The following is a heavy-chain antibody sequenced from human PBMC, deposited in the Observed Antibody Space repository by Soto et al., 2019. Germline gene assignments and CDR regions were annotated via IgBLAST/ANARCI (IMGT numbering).Heavy chain of an antibody. CDR3: AKLLFLSSSAPFDY. V-gene: IGHV3-23*01. CDR2: ISGSGGST. J-gene: IGHJ4*02. CDR1: GFTFSSYA. D-gene: IGHD6-6*01. Sequence: GESLKISCAASGFTFSSYAMSWVRQAPGKGLEWVSAISGSGGSTYYADSVKGRFTISRDNSKNTLYLQMNSLRAEDTAVYYCAKLLFLSSSAPFDYWGQGTLVTVSS.